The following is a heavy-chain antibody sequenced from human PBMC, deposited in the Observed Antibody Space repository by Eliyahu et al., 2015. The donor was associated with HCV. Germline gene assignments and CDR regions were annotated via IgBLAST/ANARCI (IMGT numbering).Heavy chain of an antibody. Sequence: EVKKPGSSVKVSCKASGGTFSSYAISWVRQAPGQGLEWMGGIIPIFGTANYAQKFQGRVTITADKSTSTAYMELSSLRSEDTAVYYCARVTSIAAPRWFDPWGQGTLVTVSS. V-gene: IGHV1-69*06. CDR3: ARVTSIAAPRWFDP. J-gene: IGHJ5*02. CDR2: IIPIFGTA. D-gene: IGHD6-6*01. CDR1: GGTFSSYA.